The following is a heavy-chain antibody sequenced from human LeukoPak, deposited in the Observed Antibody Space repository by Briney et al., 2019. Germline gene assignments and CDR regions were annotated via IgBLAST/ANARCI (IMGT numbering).Heavy chain of an antibody. CDR3: TAGLGKTEDDS. D-gene: IGHD4-11*01. CDR2: VRTTAEGETT. CDR1: GFIFNNAW. Sequence: NPGGSLRLSCEGSGFIFNNAWMSWIRQAPGKGLEWVGRVRTTAEGETTDYAAPVRGRFTISRDDSKSTVYLQMNSLETEDTAIYYCTAGLGKTEDDSWGQGTLVTVSS. J-gene: IGHJ4*02. V-gene: IGHV3-15*01.